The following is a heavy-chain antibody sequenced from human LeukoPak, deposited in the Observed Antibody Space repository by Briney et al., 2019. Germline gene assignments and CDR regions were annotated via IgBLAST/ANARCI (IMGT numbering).Heavy chain of an antibody. Sequence: GGSLRLSXAASGFTFSSYSMNWVRQAPGKGLEWVSYISYSSSIIYYADSVKGRFTISRDNAKNSLYLQMNSLRADDTAVYYCARNMYTSGWYRLGYWGQGTLVTVSS. CDR2: ISYSSSII. V-gene: IGHV3-48*01. J-gene: IGHJ4*02. D-gene: IGHD6-19*01. CDR3: ARNMYTSGWYRLGY. CDR1: GFTFSSYS.